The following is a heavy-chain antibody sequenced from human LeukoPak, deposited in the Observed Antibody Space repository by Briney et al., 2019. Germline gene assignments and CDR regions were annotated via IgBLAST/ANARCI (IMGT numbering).Heavy chain of an antibody. V-gene: IGHV3-9*03. Sequence: GGSLRLSCAASGFTFDDYAMHWVRQAPAKGLEWVSGISWNSGSIGYADSVKGRFTISRDNAKNSLYLQMNSLRAEDMALYYCAKGGDYYDSSGGFDYWGQGTLVTVSS. D-gene: IGHD3-22*01. CDR2: ISWNSGSI. CDR3: AKGGDYYDSSGGFDY. J-gene: IGHJ4*02. CDR1: GFTFDDYA.